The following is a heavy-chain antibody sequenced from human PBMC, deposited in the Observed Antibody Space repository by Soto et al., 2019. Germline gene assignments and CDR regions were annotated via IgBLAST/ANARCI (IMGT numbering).Heavy chain of an antibody. CDR2: IKEDGSEN. J-gene: IGHJ4*02. Sequence: GGSLRLSCASSKFIFSTYGMTLVRQAPGKGLEWVADIKEDGSENYYVDSVKGRFTISRDNAKSSLYLQMNSLRVEDTAVYYCARARFSIFGSRYLDFWGQGVLVTVS. D-gene: IGHD3-3*01. CDR1: KFIFSTYG. CDR3: ARARFSIFGSRYLDF. V-gene: IGHV3-7*01.